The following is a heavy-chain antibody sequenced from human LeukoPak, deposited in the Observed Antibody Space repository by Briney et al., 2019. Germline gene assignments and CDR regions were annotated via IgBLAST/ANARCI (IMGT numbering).Heavy chain of an antibody. D-gene: IGHD5-24*01. V-gene: IGHV3-30*03. J-gene: IGHJ6*02. CDR2: ISYDGSNK. CDR1: GFTFSSYW. CDR3: ARTGGDGYWVYYYYGMDV. Sequence: GGSLRLSCAASGFTFSSYWMNWVRQAPGKGLEWVAVISYDGSNKYYADSVKGRFTISRDNSKNTLYLQMNSLRAEDTAVYYCARTGGDGYWVYYYYGMDVWGQGTTVTVSS.